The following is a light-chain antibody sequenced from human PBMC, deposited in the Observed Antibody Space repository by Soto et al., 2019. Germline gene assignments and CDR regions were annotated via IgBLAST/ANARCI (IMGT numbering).Light chain of an antibody. CDR2: EVS. CDR3: ISFTSSNTWV. J-gene: IGLJ3*02. CDR1: SSDVGGYNF. V-gene: IGLV2-14*01. Sequence: QSVLTQPASVSGSPGQSITISCTGTSSDVGGYNFVSWYQQHPGKAPKLVISEVSNRPSGVSSRFSGSKSGDTASLTISGLQAEDEADYYCISFTSSNTWVFGGGTKLTVL.